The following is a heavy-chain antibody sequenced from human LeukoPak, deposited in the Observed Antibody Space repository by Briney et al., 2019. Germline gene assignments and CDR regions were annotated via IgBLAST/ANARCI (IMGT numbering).Heavy chain of an antibody. CDR2: IQYDGSNK. D-gene: IGHD1-14*01. J-gene: IGHJ4*02. CDR3: ANKVAHHLDS. Sequence: GGSLRLSCAASGFTFSSYGMHWVRQAPGKGLEWVAFIQYDGSNKYYADSVKGRFTISRDNSRNTLYLQMNSLRGEDTAVYYCANKVAHHLDSWGQGTLVTVSS. V-gene: IGHV3-30*02. CDR1: GFTFSSYG.